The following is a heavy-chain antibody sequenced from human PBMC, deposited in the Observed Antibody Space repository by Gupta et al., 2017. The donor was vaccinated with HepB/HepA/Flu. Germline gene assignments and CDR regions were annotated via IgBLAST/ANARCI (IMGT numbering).Heavy chain of an antibody. V-gene: IGHV4-59*01. J-gene: IGHJ5*02. Sequence: QVQLQESGPRLVQPSETLSLTCIVSGDSISPYYWSWIRQPPGKGLEWLAYISYRGTTGYSPPLKSRLTISVDTSKNAISLRLSSVTAADTAVYFCGKSPGISTWFDPWGQGTLVTVSS. D-gene: IGHD1-1*01. CDR3: GKSPGISTWFDP. CDR1: GDSISPYY. CDR2: ISYRGTT.